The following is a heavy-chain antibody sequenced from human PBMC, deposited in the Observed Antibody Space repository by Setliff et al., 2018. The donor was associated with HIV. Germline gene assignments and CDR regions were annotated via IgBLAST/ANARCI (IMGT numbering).Heavy chain of an antibody. J-gene: IGHJ5*02. CDR1: GYSISRGYY. V-gene: IGHV4-38-2*01. Sequence: PSETLSLTCVVSGYSISRGYYWGWIRQPPGKGLEWIGSIYHSGSTYYNPSLKSRVSISVDTSKNQFSLKLTSVTAADTAVYYCARGQGGYYYGSGSYPNWFDPWGQGSLVTVS. D-gene: IGHD3-10*01. CDR3: ARGQGGYYYGSGSYPNWFDP. CDR2: IYHSGST.